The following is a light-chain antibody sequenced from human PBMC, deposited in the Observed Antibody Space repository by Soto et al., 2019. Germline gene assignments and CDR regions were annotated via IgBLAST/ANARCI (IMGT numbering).Light chain of an antibody. V-gene: IGLV2-14*01. Sequence: QSALTQPASVSASPGQSISISCTGTTNDIGAFDYVSWYQQHPGKAPNLLLYGVTNRPSGVSNRFSGSKSGNTASLTISGLQVEDEADYFCGSFTTSRIWVFGGGTKLTVL. J-gene: IGLJ3*02. CDR3: GSFTTSRIWV. CDR1: TNDIGAFDY. CDR2: GVT.